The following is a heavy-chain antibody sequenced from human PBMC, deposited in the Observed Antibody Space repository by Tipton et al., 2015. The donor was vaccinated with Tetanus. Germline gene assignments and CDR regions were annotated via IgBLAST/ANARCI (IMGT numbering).Heavy chain of an antibody. Sequence: SLRLSCAASGFTFSSYAMHWVRQAPGKGLEWVAVISYDGSNKYYADSVKGRFTISRDNARKSLFLQMNSLRAEDTAVYYCARTARLADHWGQGALVTVSS. CDR3: ARTARLADH. D-gene: IGHD2-21*02. CDR2: ISYDGSNK. CDR1: GFTFSSYA. V-gene: IGHV3-30-3*01. J-gene: IGHJ5*02.